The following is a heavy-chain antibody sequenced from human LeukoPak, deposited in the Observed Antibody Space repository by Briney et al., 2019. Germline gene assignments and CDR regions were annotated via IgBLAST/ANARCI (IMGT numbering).Heavy chain of an antibody. CDR3: AKDHAYDTSGYYYDY. J-gene: IGHJ4*02. D-gene: IGHD3-22*01. CDR1: GFTFSLYA. CDR2: ISGSGNIT. V-gene: IGHV3-23*01. Sequence: GGSLRLSCAASGFTFSLYAMSWVRQAPGKGLEWVSAISGSGNITYSADSVQGRFTISRDNSKNTLYLQMNSLRAEDTAVYYCAKDHAYDTSGYYYDYWDQGTLVTVSS.